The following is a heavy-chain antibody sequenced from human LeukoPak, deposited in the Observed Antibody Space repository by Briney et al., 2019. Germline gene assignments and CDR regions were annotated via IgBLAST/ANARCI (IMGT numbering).Heavy chain of an antibody. D-gene: IGHD1-26*01. Sequence: GGSLRLSCVTSGFTFSNYYMTWNRQAPGKGLEWVSYISGTGNSKYYADSVKGRFTISRDNAKNSLYLQMSSLRAEDTAIYYCARDYSGSEYFFDYWGQGSLVTVSS. CDR3: ARDYSGSEYFFDY. CDR2: ISGTGNSK. J-gene: IGHJ4*02. CDR1: GFTFSNYY. V-gene: IGHV3-11*01.